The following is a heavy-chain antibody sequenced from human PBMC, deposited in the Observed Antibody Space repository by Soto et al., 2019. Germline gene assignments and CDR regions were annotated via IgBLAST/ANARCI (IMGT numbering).Heavy chain of an antibody. CDR1: GGNIRIES. V-gene: IGHV1-69*05. D-gene: IGHD3-9*01. J-gene: IGHJ4*02. CDR3: ARVTRDILTGPLFDY. Sequence: SVKVSWKASGGNIRIESINWVRQAPGQGLEWMGGIIPYYGTTNYAQKFQGRLSITTDTSTTTAYMELRSLRSDDTAVYYCARVTRDILTGPLFDYWGQGTLVTVSS. CDR2: IIPYYGTT.